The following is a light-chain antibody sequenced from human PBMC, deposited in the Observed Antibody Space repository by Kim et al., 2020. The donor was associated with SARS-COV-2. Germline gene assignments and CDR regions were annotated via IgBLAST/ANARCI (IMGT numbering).Light chain of an antibody. CDR1: QGISKY. Sequence: DIQITQSPSSVSGSVGDRVTITCRASQGISKYLAWFQQKPGKAPKSLIYDASNLQSGVPSRFSGSGSGRDFTLTISSLQPEDFATYYCQQYDSYPWTFGQGTKVDIK. CDR2: DAS. V-gene: IGKV1-16*01. J-gene: IGKJ1*01. CDR3: QQYDSYPWT.